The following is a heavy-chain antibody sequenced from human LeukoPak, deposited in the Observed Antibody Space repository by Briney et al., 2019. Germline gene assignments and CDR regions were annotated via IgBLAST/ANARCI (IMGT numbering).Heavy chain of an antibody. CDR2: LSGSGGST. CDR3: ANVGSGSFYY. CDR1: GFTFSTYV. V-gene: IGHV3-23*01. Sequence: GGSLRLSCAASGFTFSTYVMTWVRQAPGKGLEWVSALSGSGGSTFYADSVKGRFTISRDNSNSTLYLQMNSLRAEDTAVYYCANVGSGSFYYWGQGTLVTVSS. J-gene: IGHJ4*02. D-gene: IGHD3-10*01.